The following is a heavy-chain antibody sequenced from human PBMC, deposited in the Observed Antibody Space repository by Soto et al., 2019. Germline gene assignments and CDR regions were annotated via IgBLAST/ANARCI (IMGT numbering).Heavy chain of an antibody. Sequence: SVKVSCKASGGTFSSYAISWLRQSAGQGLEWMGGIIPIFGTANYAQKFQGRVTITADESTSTAYMELSSLRSEDTAVYYCARVPYYYDSSGPYYFDYWGQGTLVTVSS. CDR1: GGTFSSYA. V-gene: IGHV1-69*13. J-gene: IGHJ4*02. CDR3: ARVPYYYDSSGPYYFDY. D-gene: IGHD3-22*01. CDR2: IIPIFGTA.